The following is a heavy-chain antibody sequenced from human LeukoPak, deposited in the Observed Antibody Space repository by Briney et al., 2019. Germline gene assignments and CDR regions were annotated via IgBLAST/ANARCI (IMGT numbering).Heavy chain of an antibody. CDR3: ARGAAAQYYYYYYGMDV. CDR2: IYTSGST. CDR1: GGSISSGCYY. D-gene: IGHD2-2*01. J-gene: IGHJ6*02. V-gene: IGHV4-61*02. Sequence: SETLSLTCTVSGGSISSGCYYWSWIRQPAGKGLEWIGRIYTSGSTNYNPSLKSRVTISVDASKNQFSLKQSSVTAADTAVYYCARGAAAQYYYYYYGMDVWGQGTTVTVSS.